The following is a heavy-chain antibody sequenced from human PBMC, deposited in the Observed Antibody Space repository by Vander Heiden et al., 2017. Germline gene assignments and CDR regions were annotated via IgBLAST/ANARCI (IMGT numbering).Heavy chain of an antibody. D-gene: IGHD6-19*01. V-gene: IGHV3-21*01. J-gene: IGHJ6*02. CDR2: ISSSSSYI. CDR3: ARDTSGWRLGMDV. CDR1: GFTFSSYS. Sequence: EVQLVESGGGLVKPGGSLRLSCAASGFTFSSYSMNWVRQAPGKGLEWVSSISSSSSYIYYADSVKGRFTISRDNAKNSLYLQMNSLRAEDTAVYCCARDTSGWRLGMDVWGQGTTVTVSS.